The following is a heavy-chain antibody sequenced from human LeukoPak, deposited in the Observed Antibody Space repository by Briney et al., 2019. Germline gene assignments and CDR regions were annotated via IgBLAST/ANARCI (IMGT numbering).Heavy chain of an antibody. D-gene: IGHD2-2*01. CDR1: GGSISSGSYY. V-gene: IGHV4-61*02. J-gene: IGHJ5*02. CDR3: ARRVVPAASWFDP. CDR2: IYTSGST. Sequence: SETLSLTCTVSGGSISSGSYYWSWIRQPAGKGLEWIGRIYTSGSTNYNPSLKSRVTISVDTSKNQFSLKLSSVTAADTAVYYCARRVVPAASWFDPWGQGTLVTVSP.